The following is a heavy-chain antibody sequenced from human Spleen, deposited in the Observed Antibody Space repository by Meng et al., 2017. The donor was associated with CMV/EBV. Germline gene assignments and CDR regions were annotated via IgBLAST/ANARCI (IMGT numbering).Heavy chain of an antibody. D-gene: IGHD4-17*01. J-gene: IGHJ6*02. CDR2: ISGSGGST. V-gene: IGHV3-23*01. CDR3: AKDRDYHDV. CDR1: GFSFSSYS. Sequence: GESLKISCAASGFSFSSYSMTWVRQAPGKGLEWVSVISGSGGSTFYADSVKGRFTISRDYVKNMLYLQMNSLGAEDTAVYYCAKDRDYHDVWGQGTTVTVSS.